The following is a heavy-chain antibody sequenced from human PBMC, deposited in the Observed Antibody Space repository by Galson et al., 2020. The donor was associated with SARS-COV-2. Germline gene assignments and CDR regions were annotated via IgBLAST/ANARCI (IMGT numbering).Heavy chain of an antibody. CDR2: ISVDGATT. CDR3: SSGSTYYDASGYYQSSYYGMDV. CDR1: GFDLMPRFSLSDCY. V-gene: IGHV3-11*01. D-gene: IGHD3-22*01. Sequence: GGSLRLSCAASGFDLMPRFSLSDCYMSWLRQTPGKGLEWVAYISVDGATTYYADSVRGRFTISRDNAKDSVYLQMRSLRVEDTAVYFCSSGSTYYDASGYYQSSYYGMDVWGQGTTVTVSS. J-gene: IGHJ6*02.